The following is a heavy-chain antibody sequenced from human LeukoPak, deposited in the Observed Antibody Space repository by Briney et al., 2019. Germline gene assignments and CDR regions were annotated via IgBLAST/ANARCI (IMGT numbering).Heavy chain of an antibody. J-gene: IGHJ4*02. D-gene: IGHD6-19*01. CDR3: ARSLSSGCHDY. V-gene: IGHV1-46*01. CDR2: INPSGGST. CDR1: GYTFTSYY. Sequence: ASVNVSCKASGYTFTSYYMHWVRQAPGQGLEWMGIINPSGGSTSYAQKFQGRVTMTRDMSTSTVYMELSSLRSEDTAVYYCARSLSSGCHDYWGQGTLVTVSS.